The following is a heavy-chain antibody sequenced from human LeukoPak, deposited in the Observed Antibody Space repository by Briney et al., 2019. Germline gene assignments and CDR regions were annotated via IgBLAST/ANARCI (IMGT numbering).Heavy chain of an antibody. J-gene: IGHJ4*02. D-gene: IGHD4-17*01. CDR2: IYTSGST. V-gene: IGHV4-61*02. CDR3: ARGSRNYNDYGDYCFDY. Sequence: SQTLSLTCTVSGGSISSGSYYWSWIRQPAGKGLEWIGRIYTSGSTKYNPSLKSRVTISVDTSKNQFSLKLSSVTAADTAVYYCARGSRNYNDYGDYCFDYWGQGTLVTVSS. CDR1: GGSISSGSYY.